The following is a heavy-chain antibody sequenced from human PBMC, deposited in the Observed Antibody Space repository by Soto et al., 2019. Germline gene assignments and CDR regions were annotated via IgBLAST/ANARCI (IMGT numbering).Heavy chain of an antibody. CDR1: GFTFSSYG. D-gene: IGHD6-13*01. J-gene: IGHJ6*02. CDR3: ARDREQQLDGYYYYGMDV. CDR2: IWYDGSNK. Sequence: PGGSLRLSCAASGFTFSSYGMHWVRQAPGKGLEWVAVIWYDGSNKYYADSVKGRFTISRDNSKNTLYLQMNSLRAEDTAVYYCARDREQQLDGYYYYGMDVWGQGTTGTVSS. V-gene: IGHV3-33*01.